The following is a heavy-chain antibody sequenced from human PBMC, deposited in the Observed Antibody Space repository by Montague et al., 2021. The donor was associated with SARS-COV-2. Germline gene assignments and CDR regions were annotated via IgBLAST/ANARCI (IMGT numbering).Heavy chain of an antibody. D-gene: IGHD3-22*01. CDR2: ISSSGSTI. J-gene: IGHJ6*02. CDR1: GFTFSSYE. Sequence: SLRLSCAASGFTFSSYEMNWVRQAPGKGLEWVSDISSSGSTIYYADSVKGRFTISRDNAKNSLYLQMNSLRAKDTAVYYCARDGGSRCDSSGYCPYYYYGMDVWGQGTTVTVSS. V-gene: IGHV3-48*03. CDR3: ARDGGSRCDSSGYCPYYYYGMDV.